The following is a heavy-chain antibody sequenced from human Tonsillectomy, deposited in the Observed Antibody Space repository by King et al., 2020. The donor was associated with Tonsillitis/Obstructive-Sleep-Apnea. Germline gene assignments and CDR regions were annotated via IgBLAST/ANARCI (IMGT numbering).Heavy chain of an antibody. V-gene: IGHV3-15*01. D-gene: IGHD2-2*01. Sequence: DVQLVESGGGLVKPGGSLRLSCAASGFTCSNAWMSWVRQGPGKGLEWLGLIKNKTNGGTTDYAVPGKGRFTISRDDSKNTLYLQMNSLKTEDKAAYYCTRDGGYCSSTSCYYYYMDVWGKGTTVTVSS. CDR1: GFTCSNAW. CDR2: IKNKTNGGTT. CDR3: TRDGGYCSSTSCYYYYMDV. J-gene: IGHJ6*03.